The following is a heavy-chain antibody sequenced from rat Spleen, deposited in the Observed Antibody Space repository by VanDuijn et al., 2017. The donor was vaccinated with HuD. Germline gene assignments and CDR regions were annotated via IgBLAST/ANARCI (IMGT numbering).Heavy chain of an antibody. CDR2: IWTGGAT. CDR1: GFSLTNYH. J-gene: IGHJ4*01. D-gene: IGHD4-3*01. CDR3: ARHLREASGVMDV. V-gene: IGHV2-43*01. Sequence: QVQLKESGPGLVQPSQTLSLTCTVSGFSLTNYHVSWVRQPPGKGLEWMGVIWTGGATAYNSLLKSRLSISRDISKSHVFLKMNSLQPEDTGTYYCARHLREASGVMDVWGQGASVTVSS.